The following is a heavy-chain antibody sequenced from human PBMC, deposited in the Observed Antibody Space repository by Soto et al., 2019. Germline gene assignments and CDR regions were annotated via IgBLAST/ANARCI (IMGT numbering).Heavy chain of an antibody. D-gene: IGHD1-26*01. J-gene: IGHJ4*02. CDR3: ARSGSYFEALDY. CDR1: GGSISSGGYY. CDR2: ISYSGST. Sequence: SETLSLTCTVSGGSISSGGYYWSWIRQHPGTGLEWIGHISYSGSTYYNPSLKSRVTISVDTSKNQFSLKLNSVTAADTAVYYCARSGSYFEALDYWGQGTLVTVSS. V-gene: IGHV4-30-4*01.